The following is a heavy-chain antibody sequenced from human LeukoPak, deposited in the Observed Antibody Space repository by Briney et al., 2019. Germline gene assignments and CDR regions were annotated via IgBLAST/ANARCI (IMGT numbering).Heavy chain of an antibody. Sequence: GASVKVSCKASGGTFSSYAISWVRQAPGQGLEWMGGIIPIFGTANYAQKFQGRVTITTDESTSTAYMELSSLTSEDTAVYYCATGIVGGTTVGPWGQGTLVTVSP. CDR2: IIPIFGTA. CDR1: GGTFSSYA. J-gene: IGHJ5*02. V-gene: IGHV1-69*05. CDR3: ATGIVGGTTVGP. D-gene: IGHD1-7*01.